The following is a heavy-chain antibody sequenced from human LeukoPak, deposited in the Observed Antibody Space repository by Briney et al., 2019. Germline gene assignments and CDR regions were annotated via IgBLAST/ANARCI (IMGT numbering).Heavy chain of an antibody. D-gene: IGHD6-19*01. J-gene: IGHJ4*02. Sequence: GGSLRLSCAASGFTFSSYSMNWVHQAPGKGLEWVSSISSSSSYIYYADSVKGRFTISRDNAKNSLYLQMNSLRAEDTAVYYCARDLIAVAVYWGQGTLVTVSS. CDR3: ARDLIAVAVY. V-gene: IGHV3-21*01. CDR2: ISSSSSYI. CDR1: GFTFSSYS.